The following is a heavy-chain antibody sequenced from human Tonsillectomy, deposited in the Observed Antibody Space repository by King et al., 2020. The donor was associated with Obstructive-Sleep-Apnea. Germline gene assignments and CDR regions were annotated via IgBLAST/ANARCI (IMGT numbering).Heavy chain of an antibody. D-gene: IGHD3-10*01. CDR2: IYYSGST. CDR1: GGSISSYY. CDR3: ARVRARPGEGWFDP. Sequence: VQLQESGPGLVKPSETLSLTCTVSGGSISSYYWSWIRQPPGKGLEWIGYIYYSGSTNYNPSLKSRVTISVDTSKNQFSLKLSSVTAADTAVYYCARVRARPGEGWFDPWGQGTLVTVSS. J-gene: IGHJ5*02. V-gene: IGHV4-59*01.